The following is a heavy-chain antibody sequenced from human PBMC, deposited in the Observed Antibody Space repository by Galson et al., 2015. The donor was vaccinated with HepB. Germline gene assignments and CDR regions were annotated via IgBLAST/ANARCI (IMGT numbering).Heavy chain of an antibody. CDR2: ITWNGVSM. D-gene: IGHD2-21*01. Sequence: SLRLSCAASGFTFDDYAMHWVRQAPGKGLEWVSGITWNGVSMGYVDSVKGRFSISRDNAKNSLSLQMSSLRLEDTALYYCAKSAHIGAGELDSWGQGTLVTVSS. J-gene: IGHJ4*02. CDR1: GFTFDDYA. V-gene: IGHV3-9*01. CDR3: AKSAHIGAGELDS.